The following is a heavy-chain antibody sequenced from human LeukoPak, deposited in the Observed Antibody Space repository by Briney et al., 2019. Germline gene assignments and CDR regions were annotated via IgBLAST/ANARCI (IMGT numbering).Heavy chain of an antibody. CDR1: GYTFTSYG. D-gene: IGHD6-13*01. CDR2: ISAYNGNT. Sequence: ASVKVSCKASGYTFTSYGISWVRQAPGQGLEWMGWISAYNGNTNYAQKLQGRVTMTTDTSTSTAYMELRSLRSDDTAVYYCARVGPTYSSLRPNWFDPWGQGTPVTVSS. J-gene: IGHJ5*02. V-gene: IGHV1-18*04. CDR3: ARVGPTYSSLRPNWFDP.